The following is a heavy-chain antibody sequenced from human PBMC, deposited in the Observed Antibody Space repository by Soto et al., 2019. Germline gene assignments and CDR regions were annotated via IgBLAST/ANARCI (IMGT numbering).Heavy chain of an antibody. V-gene: IGHV3-30*18. J-gene: IGHJ5*02. CDR1: GFTFSNYG. CDR3: AKDLEQWRRYSWFDP. CDR2: ISYDGSNK. Sequence: QVQLVESGGGVVQPGRSLRLSCAASGFTFSNYGMHWVRQAPGKGLEWVAVISYDGSNKYNAESVKGRFTISRDNSKNTLYLQMNSLRAEDTAVYYCAKDLEQWRRYSWFDPWGQGTLVTFSS. D-gene: IGHD6-19*01.